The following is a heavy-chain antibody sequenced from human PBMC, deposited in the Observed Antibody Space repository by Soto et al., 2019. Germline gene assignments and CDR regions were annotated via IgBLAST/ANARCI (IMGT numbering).Heavy chain of an antibody. CDR2: ISAYNGNT. CDR3: ARDSYYHDSSGYYIY. CDR1: GYTFTSYG. V-gene: IGHV1-18*01. Sequence: ASVKVSCKASGYTFTSYGISWVRQAPGQGLEWMGWISAYNGNTNYAQKLQGRVTMTTDTSTSTAYMELRSLRSDDTAVYYCARDSYYHDSSGYYIYWGQGTLVTVSS. J-gene: IGHJ4*02. D-gene: IGHD3-22*01.